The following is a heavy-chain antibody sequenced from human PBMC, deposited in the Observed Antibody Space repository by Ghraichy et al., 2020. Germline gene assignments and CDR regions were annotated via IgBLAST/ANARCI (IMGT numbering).Heavy chain of an antibody. CDR3: ARDLRFKNYYYGMDV. CDR1: GFTVSSNY. Sequence: LSLTCAASGFTVSSNYMIWVRQAPGKGLEWVSVIYSGGSTYYADSVKGRFTISRDNSKNTLYLQMNSLRAEDTAVYYCARDLRFKNYYYGMDVWGQGTTVTVSS. V-gene: IGHV3-66*01. CDR2: IYSGGST. J-gene: IGHJ6*02.